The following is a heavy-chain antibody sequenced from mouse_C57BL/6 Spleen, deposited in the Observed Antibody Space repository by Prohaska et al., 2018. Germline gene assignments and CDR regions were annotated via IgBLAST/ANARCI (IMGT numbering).Heavy chain of an antibody. V-gene: IGHV1-64*01. D-gene: IGHD4-1*01. CDR3: ARMGLGYGYFDV. CDR2: IHPNSGST. Sequence: QVQLQQPGAELVKPGASVKLSCKASGYTFTSYWMHWVKQRPGQGLAWIGMIHPNSGSTNYNEKFKSKATLTVDKSSSTAYMQLSSLTSEDSAVYYCARMGLGYGYFDVWGTGTTVTVSS. J-gene: IGHJ1*03. CDR1: GYTFTSYW.